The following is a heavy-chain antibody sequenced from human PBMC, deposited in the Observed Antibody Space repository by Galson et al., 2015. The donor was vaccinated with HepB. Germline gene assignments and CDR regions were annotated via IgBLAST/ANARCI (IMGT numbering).Heavy chain of an antibody. D-gene: IGHD3-10*01. J-gene: IGHJ4*02. CDR2: INPNSDGT. CDR3: ARGGITMVRGVIVVNY. CDR1: GYTFTGYY. V-gene: IGHV1-2*06. Sequence: SCKASGYTFTGYYIHWVRQAPGQGLEWMGRINPNSDGTNYAQKFQGRVTMTRDTSISTAYMELSRLGSDDTAVYYCARGGITMVRGVIVVNYWGQGSLVTVSS.